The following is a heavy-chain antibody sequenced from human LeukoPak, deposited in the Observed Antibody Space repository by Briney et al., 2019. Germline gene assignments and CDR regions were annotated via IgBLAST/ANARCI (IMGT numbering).Heavy chain of an antibody. CDR2: IYSGGDT. V-gene: IGHV3-53*01. CDR3: ARGSCSNIRCHDAFDI. J-gene: IGHJ3*02. D-gene: IGHD2-2*01. CDR1: GFIVSGTY. Sequence: PGGSLRLSCAASGFIVSGTYMTRVRQAPGKGLECVSIIYSGGDTYYSDSVKGRFSVSRDNSKNTLYLQMNSMPVDDPAVYYCARGSCSNIRCHDAFDIWGQATMVTVSS.